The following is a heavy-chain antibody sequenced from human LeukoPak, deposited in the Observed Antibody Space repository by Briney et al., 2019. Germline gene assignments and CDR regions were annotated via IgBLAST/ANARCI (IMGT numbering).Heavy chain of an antibody. D-gene: IGHD3-22*01. V-gene: IGHV3-15*01. J-gene: IGHJ1*01. Sequence: SGGSLRLSCAASGFTLNNAWMSWVRQAPGKGLEWLGRIKRETDGGTIDYAAPVKGRFTISRDDSRNTLYLQMDSLKIEDTAVYYCTTDRYYDNSELQFQRWGQGTLVTVSS. CDR1: GFTLNNAW. CDR2: IKRETDGGTI. CDR3: TTDRYYDNSELQFQR.